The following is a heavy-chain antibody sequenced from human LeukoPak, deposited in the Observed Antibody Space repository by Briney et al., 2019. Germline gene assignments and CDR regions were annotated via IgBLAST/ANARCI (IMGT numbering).Heavy chain of an antibody. D-gene: IGHD6-19*01. V-gene: IGHV3-48*03. CDR3: ARDRITVTGAYNWFDP. J-gene: IGHJ5*02. Sequence: PGGSLRLSCAASGFTFSNYEMIWVRQAPGKGLEWISYVSGGGDITDYADSVKGRFTISRDNAKNLLYLQMNSLRVDDTAFYYCARDRITVTGAYNWFDPWGQGTLVTASS. CDR2: VSGGGDIT. CDR1: GFTFSNYE.